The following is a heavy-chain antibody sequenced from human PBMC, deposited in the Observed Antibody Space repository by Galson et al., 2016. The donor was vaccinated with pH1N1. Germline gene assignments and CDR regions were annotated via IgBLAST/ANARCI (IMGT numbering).Heavy chain of an antibody. Sequence: SLRLSCAASGFTFSHYAMHWVRQAPGKGLEWVAVISYVESNKDYADSVKGRFTVSRDNSKNTLYLQMNSLRAEDTALYYCARDHVYGHYFERFFDLWGRGTLVTVSS. D-gene: IGHD4-17*01. V-gene: IGHV3-30-3*01. CDR2: ISYVESNK. J-gene: IGHJ2*01. CDR1: GFTFSHYA. CDR3: ARDHVYGHYFERFFDL.